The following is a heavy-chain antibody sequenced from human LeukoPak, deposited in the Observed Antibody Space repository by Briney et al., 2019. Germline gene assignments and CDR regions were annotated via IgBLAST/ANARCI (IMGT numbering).Heavy chain of an antibody. D-gene: IGHD5-18*01. CDR2: IKQDGSEK. CDR3: ARAPDTAMVGFDY. J-gene: IGHJ4*02. V-gene: IGHV3-7*01. Sequence: GGSLRLSCAASGFTFSSYWMSWVRQAPGEGLEWVANIKQDGSEKYYVDSVKGRFTISRDNAKNSLYLQMNSLRAEDTAVYYCARAPDTAMVGFDYWGQGTLVTVSS. CDR1: GFTFSSYW.